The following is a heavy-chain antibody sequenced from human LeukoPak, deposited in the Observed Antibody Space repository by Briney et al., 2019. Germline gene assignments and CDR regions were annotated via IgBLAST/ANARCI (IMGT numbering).Heavy chain of an antibody. J-gene: IGHJ5*02. CDR2: IYYSGST. V-gene: IGHV4-30-4*01. CDR1: GGSISSGDYY. CDR3: ARDRRGYDILTGYYRWFDP. D-gene: IGHD3-9*01. Sequence: PSETLSLTCTVSGGSISSGDYYWSWIRQPPGKGLEWIGYIYYSGSTYYNPSLKSRVTISVDTSKNQFSLKLSSVTAADTAVYYCARDRRGYDILTGYYRWFDPWGQGTLVTVSS.